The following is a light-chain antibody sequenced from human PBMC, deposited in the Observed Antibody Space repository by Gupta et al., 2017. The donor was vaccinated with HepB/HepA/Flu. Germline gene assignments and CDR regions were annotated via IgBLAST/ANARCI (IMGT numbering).Light chain of an antibody. CDR2: WAS. V-gene: IGKV4-1*01. J-gene: IGKJ4*01. CDR3: QQYYSSPPT. Sequence: LVMPGSPDPLAVSLGERAPINCKSSQSVLYSSNNKNYLAWYQQNPGQPPKLLIYWASNRESGVPDRINASGSGTEFTLTISSLQAEDVAVYYCQQYYSSPPTFGGGTKVEIK. CDR1: QSVLYSSNNKNY.